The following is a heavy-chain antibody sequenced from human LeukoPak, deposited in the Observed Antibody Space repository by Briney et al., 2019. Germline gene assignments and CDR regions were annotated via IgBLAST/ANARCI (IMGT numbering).Heavy chain of an antibody. D-gene: IGHD6-19*01. J-gene: IGHJ4*02. CDR3: ARTEAVAAPPLDY. CDR1: GYTFTNYG. CDR2: IGAYKSNT. V-gene: IGHV1-18*04. Sequence: ASVKVSCRASGYTFTNYGINWVRQAPGQGLEWMGWIGAYKSNTNYAQKAQGRVTVTTDTSTSTAYMELRSLRSDDTAVYYCARTEAVAAPPLDYWGQGTLVTVSS.